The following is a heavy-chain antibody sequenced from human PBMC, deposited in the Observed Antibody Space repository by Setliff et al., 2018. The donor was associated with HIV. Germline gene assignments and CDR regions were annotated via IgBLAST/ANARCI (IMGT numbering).Heavy chain of an antibody. CDR1: GGSITSTTYY. CDR2: IHYTGNT. J-gene: IGHJ4*02. CDR3: AREGDGIDF. Sequence: SETLSLTCTVSGGSITSTTYYWGWIRRPPGKGLEWIGTIHYTGNTYHNPSLKSRVTISVEASKNQISLKLTAVTAADSAVYYCAREGDGIDFWGQGTLVTVSS. D-gene: IGHD2-21*02. V-gene: IGHV4-39*02.